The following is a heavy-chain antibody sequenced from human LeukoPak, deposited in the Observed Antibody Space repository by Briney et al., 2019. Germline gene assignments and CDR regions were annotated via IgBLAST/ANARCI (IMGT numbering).Heavy chain of an antibody. CDR2: VCYPGTT. J-gene: IGHJ2*01. CDR3: ASGGIAGWYFVL. V-gene: IGHV4-59*11. Sequence: SETVSLTSTVSGGSFSRHCWGRIRQTPEKGLEGSGYVCYPGTTSYRPPLNSRVAISLDTSNNQFTLRLTSVTAADTAPYYSASGGIAGWYFVLWGRGALVTVSS. CDR1: GGSFSRHC. D-gene: IGHD1-14*01.